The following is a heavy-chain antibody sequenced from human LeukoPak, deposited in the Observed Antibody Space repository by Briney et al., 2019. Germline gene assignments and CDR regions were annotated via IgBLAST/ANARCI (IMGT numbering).Heavy chain of an antibody. J-gene: IGHJ4*02. V-gene: IGHV3-30*04. CDR1: GFTFRRSA. CDR3: ARDGGYWNDFDY. CDR2: INTDGTKK. D-gene: IGHD1-1*01. Sequence: GTSLRLSCAASGFTFRRSAIHWVRQAPGKGLEWAAVINTDGTKKYYADSVKGRFTVSRDNSKNTVALEMTSLRPEDAGVYYCARDGGYWNDFDYWGQGTLVTVSS.